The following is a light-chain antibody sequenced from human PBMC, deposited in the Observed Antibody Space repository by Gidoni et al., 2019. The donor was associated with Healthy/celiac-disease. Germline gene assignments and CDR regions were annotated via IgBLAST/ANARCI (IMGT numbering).Light chain of an antibody. J-gene: IGKJ1*01. V-gene: IGKV4-1*01. CDR3: QQYYSTRT. CDR2: WAS. CDR1: QRVLDSSNNKNY. Sequence: VMTHSPPSLPVSLGERATINCKSSQRVLDSSNNKNYLAWYQQNPGQPPKLLIYWASTRESGVPDRCSGSGSGTDFTLTISSLQAEDVAVYYCQQYYSTRTFGQGTKVEIK.